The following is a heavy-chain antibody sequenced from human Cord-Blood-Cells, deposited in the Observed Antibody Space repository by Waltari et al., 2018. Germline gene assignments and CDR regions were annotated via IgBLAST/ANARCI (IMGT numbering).Heavy chain of an antibody. D-gene: IGHD6-6*01. CDR1: GYTLTELS. CDR3: ATELEYSSSSGRAFDI. CDR2: FDPEDGET. J-gene: IGHJ3*02. V-gene: IGHV1-24*01. Sequence: QVQLVQSGAEVKKPVASVKVSCKVSGYTLTELSMHWVRQAPGKGLEWMGGFDPEDGETIYAQKFQGRVTMTEDTSTDTAYMELSSLRSEDTAVYYCATELEYSSSSGRAFDIWGQGTMVTVSS.